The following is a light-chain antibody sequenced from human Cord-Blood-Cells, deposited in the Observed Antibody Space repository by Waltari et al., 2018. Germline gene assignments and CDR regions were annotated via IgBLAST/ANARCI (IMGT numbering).Light chain of an antibody. CDR2: CAS. V-gene: IGKV4-1*01. J-gene: IGKJ1*01. CDR3: QQYYSTPT. CDR1: QSVLYSSNNNNY. Sequence: DIVMTQPPDSLAVSLGERATINCKSSQSVLYSSNNNNYLAWYQQKPGQPPKLLIYCASTRESGVPDRFSGSRSGTEFAFTSSSLHAEDVAVYYCQQYYSTPTFGQGTKVDIK.